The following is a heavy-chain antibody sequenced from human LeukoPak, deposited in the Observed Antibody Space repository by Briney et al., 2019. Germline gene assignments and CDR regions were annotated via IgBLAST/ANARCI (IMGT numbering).Heavy chain of an antibody. Sequence: GGSLRLSCAASGFTFNSYWMNWVRQAPGKGLEWVSAISGSGGSTYYADSVKGRFTISRDNSKNTLYLQMNSLRAEDTAVYYCANLFSGGKYYFDYWGQGTLVTVSS. D-gene: IGHD3-10*01. CDR1: GFTFNSYW. CDR3: ANLFSGGKYYFDY. CDR2: ISGSGGST. J-gene: IGHJ4*02. V-gene: IGHV3-23*01.